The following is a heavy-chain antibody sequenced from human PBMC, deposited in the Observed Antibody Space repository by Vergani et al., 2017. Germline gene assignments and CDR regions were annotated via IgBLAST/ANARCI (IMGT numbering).Heavy chain of an antibody. J-gene: IGHJ4*02. CDR1: GFTFSSYG. CDR2: ISYDGSNK. Sequence: QVQLVESGGGVVQPGRSLRLSCAASGFTFSSYGMHWVRQAPGKGLEWVAVISYDGSNKYYADSVKGRFTISRDNSKNTLYLQMNSLRAEDTAVYYCAKAPSYSSGWYVDYWGQGTLVTVSS. V-gene: IGHV3-30*18. CDR3: AKAPSYSSGWYVDY. D-gene: IGHD6-19*01.